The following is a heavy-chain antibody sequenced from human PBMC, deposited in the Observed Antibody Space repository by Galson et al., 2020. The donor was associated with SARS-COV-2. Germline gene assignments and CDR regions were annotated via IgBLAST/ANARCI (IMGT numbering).Heavy chain of an antibody. CDR3: SRAAVAGPFDY. CDR2: IYNSGNT. V-gene: IGHV4-59*11. Sequence: SETLSLTCTVSGGSISSHYWSWIRQSPGKGLEWIGCIYNSGNTDYNPSLKSRVTISIDTSKNQFSLKVSSVTAADTAVYYCSRAAVAGPFDYWGQGPLVTVAS. CDR1: GGSISSHY. J-gene: IGHJ4*02. D-gene: IGHD6-19*01.